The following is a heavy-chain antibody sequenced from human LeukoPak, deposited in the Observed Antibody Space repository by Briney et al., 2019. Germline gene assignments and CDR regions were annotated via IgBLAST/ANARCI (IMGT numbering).Heavy chain of an antibody. CDR1: GFTFSSYG. V-gene: IGHV3-33*01. CDR3: ARRTYGAFDI. D-gene: IGHD3-10*01. Sequence: GRPVRLSCAASGFTFSSYGMHWVRQAPGKGLEWVAVIWYDGSNKYYADSVKGRFTISRDNSKNTLYLQMNSLRAEDTAVYYCARRTYGAFDIWGQGTMVTVSS. CDR2: IWYDGSNK. J-gene: IGHJ3*02.